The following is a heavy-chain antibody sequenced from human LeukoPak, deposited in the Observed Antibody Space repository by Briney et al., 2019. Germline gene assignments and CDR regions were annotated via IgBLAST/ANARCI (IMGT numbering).Heavy chain of an antibody. CDR3: ARAAAGTVSYNWFDP. J-gene: IGHJ5*02. Sequence: SETLSLTCTVSGGSISSYYWSWIRQPPGKGLEWIGYIYYSGSTNYNPSLKSRVTISVDTSKNQFSLKLSSVTAADTAVYYCARAAAGTVSYNWFDPRGQGTLVTVSS. CDR2: IYYSGST. D-gene: IGHD6-13*01. CDR1: GGSISSYY. V-gene: IGHV4-59*01.